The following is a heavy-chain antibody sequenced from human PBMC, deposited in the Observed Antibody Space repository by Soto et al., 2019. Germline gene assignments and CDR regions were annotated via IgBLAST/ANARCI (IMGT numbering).Heavy chain of an antibody. D-gene: IGHD2-21*01. V-gene: IGHV1-3*01. CDR3: ARGGEPIDY. Sequence: ASVKVSCKTSGATFSSYAITWVRQAPGQGLEWMGGIDAGNGNTKYSQKFQGRVTITRDKSASTAYMELSSLRSEDTAVYYCARGGEPIDYWGQGTLVTVSS. J-gene: IGHJ4*02. CDR1: GATFSSYA. CDR2: IDAGNGNT.